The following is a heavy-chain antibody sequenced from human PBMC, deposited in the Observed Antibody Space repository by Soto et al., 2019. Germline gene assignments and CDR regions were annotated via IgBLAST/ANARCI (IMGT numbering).Heavy chain of an antibody. V-gene: IGHV5-51*01. CDR1: GYSFARYW. CDR3: ARGRGSGSDYCYNYGKGV. CDR2: IYPGDSDM. Sequence: GESRKISWKGSGYSFARYWIGRVRQMPGKGLEWMGIIYPGDSDMRYSPSFQGQVTISADTSIRTAYLRWSRLKASDTAIYYCARGRGSGSDYCYNYGKGVWGQGSTVTVSS. J-gene: IGHJ6*02. D-gene: IGHD1-26*01.